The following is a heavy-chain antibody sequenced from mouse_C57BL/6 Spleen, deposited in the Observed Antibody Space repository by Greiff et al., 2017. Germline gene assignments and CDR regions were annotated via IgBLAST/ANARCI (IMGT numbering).Heavy chain of an antibody. J-gene: IGHJ3*01. Sequence: QVQLQQPGAELVMPGASVKLSCKASGYTFTSYWMHWVKQRPGQGLEWIGEIDPSDSYTNYNQKFKGKSTLTVDKSSSTAYMQLSSLTSEDSAVYYCATYYSNDVWFAYWGQGTLVTVSA. CDR1: GYTFTSYW. V-gene: IGHV1-69*01. D-gene: IGHD2-5*01. CDR2: IDPSDSYT. CDR3: ATYYSNDVWFAY.